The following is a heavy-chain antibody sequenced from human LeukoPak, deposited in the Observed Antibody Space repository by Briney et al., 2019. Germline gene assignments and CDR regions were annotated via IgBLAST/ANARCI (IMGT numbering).Heavy chain of an antibody. CDR3: ARDVIAARGSFDY. J-gene: IGHJ4*02. D-gene: IGHD6-6*01. CDR1: GGSISSYY. V-gene: IGHV4-59*12. Sequence: PSETLSLTCTVSGGSISSYYWSWIRQPPGKGLEWIGYIYYSGSTNYNPSLRSRVTISVDTSKNQFSLKLSSVTAAHTAVYYCARDVIAARGSFDYWGQGTLVTVSS. CDR2: IYYSGST.